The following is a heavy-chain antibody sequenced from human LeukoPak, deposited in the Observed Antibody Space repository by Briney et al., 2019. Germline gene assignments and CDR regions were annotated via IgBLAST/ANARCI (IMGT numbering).Heavy chain of an antibody. D-gene: IGHD6-6*01. CDR3: AKKTARPSSSIDY. CDR2: ISYDGSNK. J-gene: IGHJ4*02. Sequence: GGSLRLSCAASGFTFSSYAMHWVRQAPGKGLEWVAVISYDGSNKYYADSVKGRFTISRDNSKNTLYLQMNSLRAEDTAVYYCAKKTARPSSSIDYWGQGTLVTVSS. CDR1: GFTFSSYA. V-gene: IGHV3-30-3*02.